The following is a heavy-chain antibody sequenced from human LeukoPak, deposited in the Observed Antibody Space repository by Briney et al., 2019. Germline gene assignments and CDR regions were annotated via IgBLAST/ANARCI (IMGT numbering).Heavy chain of an antibody. Sequence: GESLKISCKGSGYSFTSYWIGWVRQMPGKGLEWMGIIYPGDSDTRYSPSFQGQVTISADKSISTAYLQWSSLKASDTAMYYCARLYSGYDSGNDYFDYWGQGTLVTVSS. CDR1: GYSFTSYW. D-gene: IGHD5-12*01. CDR3: ARLYSGYDSGNDYFDY. CDR2: IYPGDSDT. J-gene: IGHJ4*02. V-gene: IGHV5-51*01.